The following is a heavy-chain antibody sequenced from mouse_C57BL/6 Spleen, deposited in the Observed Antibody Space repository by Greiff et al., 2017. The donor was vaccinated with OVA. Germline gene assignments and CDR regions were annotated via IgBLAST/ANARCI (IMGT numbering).Heavy chain of an antibody. CDR3: ARYYGSSNWYFDV. Sequence: QVQLKQPGAELVMPGASVKLSCKASGYTFTSYWMHWVKQRPGQGLEWIGEIDPSDSYTNYNQKFKGKSTLTVDKSSSTAYIQLSRLTSEDSAVDFYARYYGSSNWYFDVWGTGTTVTVSS. CDR2: IDPSDSYT. J-gene: IGHJ1*03. V-gene: IGHV1-69*01. CDR1: GYTFTSYW. D-gene: IGHD1-1*01.